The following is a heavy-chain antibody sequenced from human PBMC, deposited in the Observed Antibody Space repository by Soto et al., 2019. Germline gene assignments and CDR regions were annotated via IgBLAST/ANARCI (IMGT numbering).Heavy chain of an antibody. CDR1: GFTFSSYA. Sequence: GSLRLSCAASGFTFSSYAMSWVRQAPGKGLEWVSAISGSGGSTYYADSVKGRFTISRDNSKNTLYLQMDSLRAEDTAVYYCARPTSFYGDYVAYYFDYWGQGTLVTVSS. J-gene: IGHJ4*02. CDR3: ARPTSFYGDYVAYYFDY. D-gene: IGHD4-17*01. CDR2: ISGSGGST. V-gene: IGHV3-23*01.